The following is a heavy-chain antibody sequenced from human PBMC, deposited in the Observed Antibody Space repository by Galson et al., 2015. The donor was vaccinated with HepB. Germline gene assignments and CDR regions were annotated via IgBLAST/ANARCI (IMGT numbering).Heavy chain of an antibody. J-gene: IGHJ3*02. CDR1: GFTVSNNY. CDR2: IYSGGST. V-gene: IGHV3-66*01. D-gene: IGHD2-2*01. CDR3: TRDLLGYCSSTSCPDAFDI. Sequence: SLRLSCAASGFTVSNNYMSWVRQAPGKGLEWVSFIYSGGSTYYADSVQGRFTISRDDSKSIAYLQMNSLKTEDTAVYYCTRDLLGYCSSTSCPDAFDIWGQGTMVTVSS.